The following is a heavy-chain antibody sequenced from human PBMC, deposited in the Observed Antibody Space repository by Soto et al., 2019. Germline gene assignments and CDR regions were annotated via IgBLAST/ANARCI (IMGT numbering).Heavy chain of an antibody. CDR3: TTPNISDYY. Sequence: PGGSLRLSCAASGFTFSKVWMSWVRQAPGKGLEWVGRIKAKSDGGTTDYAAPLKGRFTISRDDSKNTLYLQMSSLKIEDTAVYFFTTPNISDYYRGQGALVTVSS. V-gene: IGHV3-15*05. CDR2: IKAKSDGGTT. CDR1: GFTFSKVW. D-gene: IGHD3-22*01. J-gene: IGHJ4*02.